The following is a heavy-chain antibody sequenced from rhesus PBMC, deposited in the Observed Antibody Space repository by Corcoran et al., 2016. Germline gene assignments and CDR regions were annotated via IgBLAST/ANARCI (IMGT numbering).Heavy chain of an antibody. D-gene: IGHD2-2*01. CDR3: ARGYCTSTTCWNFDY. CDR2: IGGSSGST. V-gene: IGHV4-127*01. J-gene: IGHJ4*01. CDR1: GYSISSGYG. Sequence: QVQLQESGPGLVKPSETLSLTCAVSGYSISSGYGWSWIPQPPGKGLEWIGYIGGSSGSTNYNPSLKSRVTISKYTSKNQFSLKLSSVTAADTAVYYCARGYCTSTTCWNFDYWGQGVLVTVSS.